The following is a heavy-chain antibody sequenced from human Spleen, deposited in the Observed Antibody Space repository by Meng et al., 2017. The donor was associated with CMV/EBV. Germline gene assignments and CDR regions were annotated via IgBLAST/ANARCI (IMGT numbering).Heavy chain of an antibody. Sequence: ASVKVSCKASGYPFTGYYIHWIRQAPGQAFEWMGWINPDSGGTNYAQKFQARVTMTRDTSISTAYLELSRLKSDDTAVYYCARGAEYCTTTTCYKTFDHWGQGTLVTVSS. CDR3: ARGAEYCTTTTCYKTFDH. J-gene: IGHJ4*02. CDR2: INPDSGGT. D-gene: IGHD2-2*02. V-gene: IGHV1-2*02. CDR1: GYPFTGYY.